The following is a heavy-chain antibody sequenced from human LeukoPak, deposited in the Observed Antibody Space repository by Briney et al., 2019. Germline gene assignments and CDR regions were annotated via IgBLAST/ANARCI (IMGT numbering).Heavy chain of an antibody. CDR3: AKIPYSSSWYQSDFDC. J-gene: IGHJ4*02. CDR1: GFTFSSYS. CDR2: ISGSSSYI. V-gene: IGHV3-21*04. D-gene: IGHD6-13*01. Sequence: GGSLRLSCAASGFTFSSYSLHWVRQAPGKGLEWVSSISGSSSYIYYADSVKGRFTISRDNSKNTLYLQMNSLRAEDTAVYYCAKIPYSSSWYQSDFDCWGQGTLVTVSS.